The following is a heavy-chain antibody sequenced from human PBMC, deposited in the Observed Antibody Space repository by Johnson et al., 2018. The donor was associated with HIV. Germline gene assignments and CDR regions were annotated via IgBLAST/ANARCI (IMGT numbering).Heavy chain of an antibody. D-gene: IGHD6-13*01. CDR3: ATTGQQQTRRPPRAFDI. CDR1: GFTFSSYG. CDR2: IWYDGSNK. Sequence: QVQLVESGGGVVQPGRSLRLSCAASGFTFSSYGMHWVRQAPGKGLEWVAVIWYDGSNKYYTDSVRCRFTISSDNSKNTLYLQMSSLRIEDTAVYYCATTGQQQTRRPPRAFDIWGQGTMVTVSS. V-gene: IGHV3-33*01. J-gene: IGHJ3*02.